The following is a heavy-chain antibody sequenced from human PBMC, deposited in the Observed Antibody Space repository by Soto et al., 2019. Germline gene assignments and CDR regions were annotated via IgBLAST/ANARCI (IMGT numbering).Heavy chain of an antibody. Sequence: NPSETLSLTCAVSGGSISSSNWWSWVRQPPGKGLEWIGEIYHSGSTNYNPSLKSRVTISVDKSKNQFSLKLSSVTAADTAVYYCARGAAAGPYYLDYWGQGTLVTVSS. J-gene: IGHJ4*02. CDR1: GGSISSSNW. CDR2: IYHSGST. CDR3: ARGAAAGPYYLDY. V-gene: IGHV4-4*02. D-gene: IGHD6-13*01.